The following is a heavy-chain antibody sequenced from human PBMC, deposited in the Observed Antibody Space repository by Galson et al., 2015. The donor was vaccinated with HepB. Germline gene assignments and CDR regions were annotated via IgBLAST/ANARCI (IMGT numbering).Heavy chain of an antibody. J-gene: IGHJ6*03. D-gene: IGHD4-23*01. V-gene: IGHV3-30*18. Sequence: SLRLSCADSGFTFSSYSMHWVRQAPGKGLEWVAVISYDGSNKYYGDSVKGPFTISRDNSKNTMYLQMDSLRAEDTAVYYCAKDFGGNWHRRGYMDVWGKETTLTASS. CDR2: ISYDGSNK. CDR3: AKDFGGNWHRRGYMDV. CDR1: GFTFSSYS.